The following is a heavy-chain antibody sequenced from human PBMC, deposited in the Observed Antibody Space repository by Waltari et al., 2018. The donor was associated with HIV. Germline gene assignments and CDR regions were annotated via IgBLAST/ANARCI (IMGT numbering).Heavy chain of an antibody. D-gene: IGHD4-17*01. V-gene: IGHV4-39*07. J-gene: IGHJ3*02. CDR3: ARDDSVTTVTTHAFDI. CDR2: IYYSGST. CDR1: GGSISSSSYY. Sequence: QLQLQESGPGLVKPSETLSLTCTVSGGSISSSSYYWGWIRQPPGKGLEWIGSIYYSGSTYYNPSLKSRVTISVDTSKNQFSLKLSSVTAADTAVYYCARDDSVTTVTTHAFDIWGQGTMVTVSS.